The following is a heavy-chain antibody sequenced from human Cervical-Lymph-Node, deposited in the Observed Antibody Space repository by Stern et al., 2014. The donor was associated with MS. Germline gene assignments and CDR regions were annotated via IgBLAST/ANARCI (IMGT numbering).Heavy chain of an antibody. CDR1: IGSINSASYF. V-gene: IGHV4-61*01. CDR2: IYYKGNT. D-gene: IGHD2/OR15-2a*01. CDR3: ARDPPSMTSS. J-gene: IGHJ5*02. Sequence: QLQLQESGPGLVKPSETLSLTCTVSIGSINSASYFWSWYRQPPGKGLEWIGYIYYKGNTNYNPSLKSRVTISLDLSTNQFSLRLNSVTTADTAVYYCARDPPSMTSSWGQGTLITVSS.